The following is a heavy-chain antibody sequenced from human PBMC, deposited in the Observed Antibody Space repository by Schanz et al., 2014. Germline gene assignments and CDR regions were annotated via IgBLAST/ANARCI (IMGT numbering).Heavy chain of an antibody. CDR1: GLIFSNYV. V-gene: IGHV3-23*01. Sequence: EVQLLESGGGLVQPGGSLKLSCAASGLIFSNYVMSWVRQAPGKGLEWVSTIGTSGGTNYAESVKGRFTISRDNSKNSLYLQMNNLRAEDTAVYYCARIGGSVFDYWAQGTLVTVSS. CDR2: IGTSGGT. CDR3: ARIGGSVFDY. J-gene: IGHJ4*02. D-gene: IGHD3-10*01.